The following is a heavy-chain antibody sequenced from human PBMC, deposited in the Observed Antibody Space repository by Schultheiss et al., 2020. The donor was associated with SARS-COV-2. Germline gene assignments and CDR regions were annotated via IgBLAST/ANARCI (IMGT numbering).Heavy chain of an antibody. CDR3: ARVDMVRGVTTYGMDV. V-gene: IGHV1-2*02. Sequence: GESLKISCMASGYAFTGYCMHWVRQAPGQGLEWMGWINPNSGGTDYAQKFQGRVTMTRDTSITTTYMEVSSLRSDDTAVYYCARVDMVRGVTTYGMDVWGQGTTVTVSS. CDR1: GYAFTGYC. D-gene: IGHD3-10*01. CDR2: INPNSGGT. J-gene: IGHJ6*02.